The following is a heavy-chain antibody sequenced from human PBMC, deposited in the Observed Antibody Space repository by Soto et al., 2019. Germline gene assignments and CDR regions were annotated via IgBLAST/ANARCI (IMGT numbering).Heavy chain of an antibody. J-gene: IGHJ6*02. CDR3: AREGAVRGLARKTDIGYGMDV. D-gene: IGHD3-10*01. Sequence: SETLSLTCTVSGGSISSGGYYWSWIRQHPGKGLEWIGYIYYSGSTYYNPSLQSRATISVDTSKNQFSLKLSSVTAADTAVYYCAREGAVRGLARKTDIGYGMDVWGQGTTVTVSS. V-gene: IGHV4-31*03. CDR1: GGSISSGGYY. CDR2: IYYSGST.